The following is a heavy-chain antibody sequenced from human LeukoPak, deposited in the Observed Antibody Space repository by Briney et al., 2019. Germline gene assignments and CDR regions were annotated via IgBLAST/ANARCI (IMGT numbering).Heavy chain of an antibody. D-gene: IGHD3-22*01. CDR2: ISGSGGST. CDR1: GFTFSSYA. Sequence: QTGGSLRLSCAASGFTFSSYAMSWVRQAPGKGLEWVSAISGSGGSTYYADSVKGRFTISRDNSKNTLYLQMNSLRAEDTAVYYCAKNYEDCSAPIGDFDYWGQGTLVTVSS. CDR3: AKNYEDCSAPIGDFDY. V-gene: IGHV3-23*01. J-gene: IGHJ4*02.